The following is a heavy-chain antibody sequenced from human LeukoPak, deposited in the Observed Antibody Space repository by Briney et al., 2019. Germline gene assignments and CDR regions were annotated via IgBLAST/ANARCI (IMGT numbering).Heavy chain of an antibody. V-gene: IGHV4-59*01. Sequence: SETLSLTCTVSGGSISSYYWSWLRQPPGKGLEWIGYIYYSGSTNYNPSLKSRVTISVDTSKNQFSLKLSSVTAADTAVYYCANYYDSSGYTTWGQGTLVTVSS. J-gene: IGHJ5*02. CDR3: ANYYDSSGYTT. CDR1: GGSISSYY. D-gene: IGHD3-22*01. CDR2: IYYSGST.